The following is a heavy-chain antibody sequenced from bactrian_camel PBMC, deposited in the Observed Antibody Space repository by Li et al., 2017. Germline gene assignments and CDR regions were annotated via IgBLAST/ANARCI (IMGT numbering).Heavy chain of an antibody. CDR2: IDTLDGTT. CDR3: AANCVRTLLRMKY. J-gene: IGHJ4*01. V-gene: IGHV3S54*01. Sequence: HVQLVESGGGSVQSGGSLRLSCVATGKIDERYAMGWFRQSPGEERGGVAAIDTLDGTTVYADSVKGRFTISQDNANNTLYLQMNSLKTEDTAVYYCAANCVRTLLRMKYWGQGTQVTVS. D-gene: IGHD6*01. CDR1: GKIDERYA.